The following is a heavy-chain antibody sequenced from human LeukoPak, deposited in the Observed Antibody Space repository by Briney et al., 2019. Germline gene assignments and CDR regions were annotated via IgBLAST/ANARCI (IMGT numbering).Heavy chain of an antibody. J-gene: IGHJ4*02. CDR1: DGAITGYY. Sequence: SETLSLICTVSDGAITGYYWGWIRQPPGKGLEWIGHIYGNTNYNPSLKSRVTISVDTSKNHLSLKMNSVTAADTAVYYCARGYSTSWTYYFDYWGQGALVTVSS. D-gene: IGHD6-13*01. CDR3: ARGYSTSWTYYFDY. V-gene: IGHV4-59*01. CDR2: IYGNT.